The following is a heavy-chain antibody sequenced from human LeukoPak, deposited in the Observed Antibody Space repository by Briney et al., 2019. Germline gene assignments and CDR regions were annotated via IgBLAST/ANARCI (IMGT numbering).Heavy chain of an antibody. J-gene: IGHJ4*02. Sequence: PSETLSLTCAVHGGSFSGSHWNWIRQSPEKGLEWIGEINDRGRTNYNPSLKSRVTLSVDTSKKQFSLTLKSVTAADTAVYYCARDPTTVVSLPYYFDFWGQGNLVTVSS. V-gene: IGHV4-34*01. D-gene: IGHD4-23*01. CDR3: ARDPTTVVSLPYYFDF. CDR2: INDRGRT. CDR1: GGSFSGSH.